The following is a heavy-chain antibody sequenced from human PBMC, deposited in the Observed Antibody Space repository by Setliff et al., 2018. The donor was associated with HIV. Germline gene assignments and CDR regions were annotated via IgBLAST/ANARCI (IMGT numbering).Heavy chain of an antibody. V-gene: IGHV4-39*07. J-gene: IGHJ4*02. Sequence: PSETLSLTCTVSGGSISNSRYYWSWIRQPPGKGLEWIGSIYYSGSTNYNPSLKSRVTISVDTSKDQFSLKLRSVTAADTAVYYCARGASKELDYWGPGTLVTVSS. CDR1: GGSISNSRYY. CDR2: IYYSGST. D-gene: IGHD1-1*01. CDR3: ARGASKELDY.